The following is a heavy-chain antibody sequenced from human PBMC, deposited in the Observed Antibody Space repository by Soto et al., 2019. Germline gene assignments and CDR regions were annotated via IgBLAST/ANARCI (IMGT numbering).Heavy chain of an antibody. D-gene: IGHD6-6*01. CDR2: IYYSGST. CDR3: ARHYSAYSSSDWFDP. CDR1: GGSISSYY. V-gene: IGHV4-59*08. Sequence: PSETLSLTCTVSGGSISSYYWSWIRQPPGKGLEWIGYIYYSGSTNYNPSLKSRVTISVDTSKNQFSLKLSSVTAADTAVYYCARHYSAYSSSDWFDPWGQGTQVTVSS. J-gene: IGHJ5*02.